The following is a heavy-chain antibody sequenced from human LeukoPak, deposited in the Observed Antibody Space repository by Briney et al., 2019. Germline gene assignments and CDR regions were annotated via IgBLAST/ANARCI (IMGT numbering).Heavy chain of an antibody. CDR1: GYTFTGYY. CDR3: ARGGYDFWSGIFDY. V-gene: IGHV1-2*02. D-gene: IGHD3-3*01. Sequence: GVSVKVSCKASGYTFTGYYMHWVRQAPGQGLEWMGWINPNSGGTNYAQKFQGRVTMTRDTSISTAYMELSRLRSDDTAVYYCARGGYDFWSGIFDYWGQGTLVTVSS. J-gene: IGHJ4*02. CDR2: INPNSGGT.